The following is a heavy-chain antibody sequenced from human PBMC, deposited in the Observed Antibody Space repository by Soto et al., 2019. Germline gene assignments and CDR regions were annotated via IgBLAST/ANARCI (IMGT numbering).Heavy chain of an antibody. V-gene: IGHV4-34*01. CDR2: INHSGNT. D-gene: IGHD3-3*01. J-gene: IGHJ3*01. CDR1: GGSFSGYF. Sequence: PSETLSLTCAVYGGSFSGYFWTWIRQPPGKGLEWIGEINHSGNTNYSPSLKSRVTISLDTSKNQFSLKLSSVTAADTAVYYCARQDPITIFLVIPSAPESFEFWCQATMVT. CDR3: ARQDPITIFLVIPSAPESFEF.